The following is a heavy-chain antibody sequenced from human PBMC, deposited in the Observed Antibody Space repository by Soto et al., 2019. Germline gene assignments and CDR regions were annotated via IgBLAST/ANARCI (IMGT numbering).Heavy chain of an antibody. Sequence: QVQLQESGPGLVKPSQTLSLTCTVSGGSISSGGYYWSWIRQHPGKGLEWIGYIYYSGSTYYNPSLKSRVTISVDTSKNQFSLKLSSVTAADTAVYYCASWSIEKDYDFWSGYSVDYWGQGTLVTVSS. V-gene: IGHV4-31*03. CDR1: GGSISSGGYY. D-gene: IGHD3-3*01. CDR3: ASWSIEKDYDFWSGYSVDY. J-gene: IGHJ4*02. CDR2: IYYSGST.